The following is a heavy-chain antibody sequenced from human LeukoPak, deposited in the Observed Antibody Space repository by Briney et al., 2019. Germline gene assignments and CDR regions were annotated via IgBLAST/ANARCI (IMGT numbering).Heavy chain of an antibody. V-gene: IGHV3-9*01. CDR3: AKDRYSYGADAFDI. CDR2: ISWNSGSI. D-gene: IGHD5-18*01. CDR1: GFTFDDYA. J-gene: IGHJ3*02. Sequence: GGSLRLSCAASGFTFDDYAMHWVRHAPGRGLEWVSGISWNSGSIGYADCVKGRLTISRDNAKNSLYLQMNSLRAEDTALYYCAKDRYSYGADAFDIWGQGTMVTVSS.